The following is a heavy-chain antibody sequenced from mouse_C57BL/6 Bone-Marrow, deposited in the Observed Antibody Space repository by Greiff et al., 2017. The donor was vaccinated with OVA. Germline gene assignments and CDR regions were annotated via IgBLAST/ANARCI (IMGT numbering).Heavy chain of an antibody. CDR2: IDPENGDT. V-gene: IGHV14-4*01. CDR1: GFTIKDDY. J-gene: IGHJ2*01. Sequence: EVQLQQSGAELVRPGASVKLSCTASGFTIKDDYMHWVKQRPEQGLEWIGWIDPENGDTEYASKFQGKATITADTASNTAYLQLSSLTSEYTAVYYGTRRFDYWGQGTTLTVSS. CDR3: TRRFDY.